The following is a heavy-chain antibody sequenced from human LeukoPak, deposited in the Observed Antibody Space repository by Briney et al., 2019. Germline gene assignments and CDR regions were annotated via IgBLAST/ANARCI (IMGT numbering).Heavy chain of an antibody. CDR2: IRSKANSYAT. CDR3: TLMTTVTPWPGD. CDR1: GFTFSGSA. Sequence: PGGSLRLSCAASGFTFSGSAMHWVRQASGKGLEWVGRIRSKANSYATAYAASVKGGFTISRDDSKNTAYLQMNSLKTEDTAVYYCTLMTTVTPWPGDWGQGTLVTVSS. D-gene: IGHD4-17*01. J-gene: IGHJ4*02. V-gene: IGHV3-73*01.